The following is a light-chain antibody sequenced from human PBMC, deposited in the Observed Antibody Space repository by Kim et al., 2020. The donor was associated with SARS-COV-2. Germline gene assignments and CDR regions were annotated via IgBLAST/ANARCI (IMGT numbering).Light chain of an antibody. CDR1: QSVSSSY. J-gene: IGKJ5*01. CDR2: GAS. V-gene: IGKV3-20*01. CDR3: QQYGSSGT. Sequence: LSTGERATLSCRASQSVSSSYVAWYQQKPGRAPRLLMYGASSRATGIPDRFSGSGSGTDFTLTISRLEPEDFAVYYCQQYGSSGTFGQGTRLEIK.